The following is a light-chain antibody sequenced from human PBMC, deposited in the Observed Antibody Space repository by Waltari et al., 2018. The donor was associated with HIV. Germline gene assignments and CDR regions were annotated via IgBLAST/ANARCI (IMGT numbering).Light chain of an antibody. CDR2: LAS. Sequence: IVMTQSPVSLPVTPGEPASISCRSSQSLLHSDGYTYLDWYLQKPGQCPQLLIYLASNRASGVPDRFSGSGSGTNFTLKISRVEAEDVGIYYCMQALLTLTFGGGTKVEI. CDR1: QSLLHSDGYTY. CDR3: MQALLTLT. J-gene: IGKJ4*01. V-gene: IGKV2-28*01.